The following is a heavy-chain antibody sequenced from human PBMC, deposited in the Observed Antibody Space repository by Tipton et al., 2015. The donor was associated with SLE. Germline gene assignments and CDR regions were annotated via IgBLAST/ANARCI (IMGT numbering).Heavy chain of an antibody. Sequence: SLRLSCTASGFIFGDYAMSWFRQAPGKGLEWVGFIGSKVYGGTSEYAASVKGRFSISIDDSKRIAYLQMNSLKTEDKAVYYCARGARGPDYWGQGTLVTVSS. CDR2: IGSKVYGGTS. CDR1: GFIFGDYA. J-gene: IGHJ4*02. CDR3: ARGARGPDY. V-gene: IGHV3-49*03. D-gene: IGHD6-6*01.